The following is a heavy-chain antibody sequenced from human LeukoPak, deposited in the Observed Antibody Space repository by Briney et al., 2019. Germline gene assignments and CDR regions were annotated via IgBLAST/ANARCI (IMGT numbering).Heavy chain of an antibody. CDR2: IYSGGST. CDR3: ARDPPVGYCGGDCHMDY. CDR1: GFTVSSNY. Sequence: GGSLRLSCAASGFTVSSNYMSWVRQAPGKGLEWVSVIYSGGSTYYADSVKGRFTISRDNSKNTLYLQMNSLRAEDTAVYYCARDPPVGYCGGDCHMDYWGQGTLVTVSS. V-gene: IGHV3-66*02. D-gene: IGHD2-21*02. J-gene: IGHJ4*02.